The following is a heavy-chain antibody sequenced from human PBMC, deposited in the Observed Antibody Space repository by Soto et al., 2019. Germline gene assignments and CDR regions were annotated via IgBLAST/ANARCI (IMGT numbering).Heavy chain of an antibody. CDR1: GITVSSNY. D-gene: IGHD3-10*01. CDR3: ARDHNYRRFDS. V-gene: IGHV3-53*01. CDR2: IYSGGNT. J-gene: IGHJ4*02. Sequence: GGSLRLSCAASGITVSSNYMGWVRQAPGKGLGGVSVIYSGGNTSYIDSVTGRFTISRHTSKTTLYLHMNSLRAADTAVCICARDHNYRRFDSWGQGTLATVS.